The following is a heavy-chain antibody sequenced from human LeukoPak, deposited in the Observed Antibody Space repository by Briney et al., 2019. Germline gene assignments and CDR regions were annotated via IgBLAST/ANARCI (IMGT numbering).Heavy chain of an antibody. CDR2: ISGRAGST. D-gene: IGHD3-9*01. J-gene: IGHJ4*02. CDR3: ARESFDYLYFDY. Sequence: PGGSLRLSCAASGFTFSSYGMSWVRQAPGKGLEWVSAISGRAGSTYYADSVKGRFTISRDNAKNSLYLQMNSLRAEDTAVYYCARESFDYLYFDYWGQGTLVTVSS. V-gene: IGHV3-23*01. CDR1: GFTFSSYG.